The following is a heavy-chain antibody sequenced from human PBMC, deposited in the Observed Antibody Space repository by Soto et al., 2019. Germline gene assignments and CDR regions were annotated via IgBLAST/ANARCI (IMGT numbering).Heavy chain of an antibody. CDR2: ISYDGSNK. J-gene: IGHJ4*02. D-gene: IGHD3-16*02. Sequence: QVQLVESGGGVVQPGRSLRLSCAASGFTFSSYGMHWVRQAPGKGLEWVAVISYDGSNKYYADSVKGRFTISRDNSKNTLDLQMNSLRAEDTAVYYCAKEHTPYDYVWGSYRSPDIYYDPPGSFDYWGQGTLVTVSS. V-gene: IGHV3-30*18. CDR3: AKEHTPYDYVWGSYRSPDIYYDPPGSFDY. CDR1: GFTFSSYG.